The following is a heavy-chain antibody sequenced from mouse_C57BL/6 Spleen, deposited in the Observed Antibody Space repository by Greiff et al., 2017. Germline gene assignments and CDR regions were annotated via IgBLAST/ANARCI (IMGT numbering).Heavy chain of an antibody. CDR1: GYTFTEYT. Sequence: LVKPGASVKLSCKASGYTFTEYTIHWVKQRSGQGLEWLGWFYPGRGSIKYNEKFKDKATLTADKSSSTVYMELSRLTSEDSAVYFCARHEEGGNYPSYAMDYWGQGTSVTVSS. J-gene: IGHJ4*01. V-gene: IGHV1-62-2*01. CDR3: ARHEEGGNYPSYAMDY. CDR2: FYPGRGSI. D-gene: IGHD2-1*01.